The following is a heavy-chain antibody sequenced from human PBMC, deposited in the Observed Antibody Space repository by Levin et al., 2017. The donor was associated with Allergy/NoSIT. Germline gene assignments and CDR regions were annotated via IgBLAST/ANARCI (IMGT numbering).Heavy chain of an antibody. V-gene: IGHV3-23*01. J-gene: IGHJ6*03. CDR1: GFTFSSYA. D-gene: IGHD5-12*01. Sequence: GGSLRLSCAASGFTFSSYAMSWVRQAPGKGLEWVSAISGSGGSTYYADSVKGRFTISRDNSKNTLYLQMNSLRAEDTAVYYCAKDQVVATILWYYMDVWGKGTTVTVSS. CDR3: AKDQVVATILWYYMDV. CDR2: ISGSGGST.